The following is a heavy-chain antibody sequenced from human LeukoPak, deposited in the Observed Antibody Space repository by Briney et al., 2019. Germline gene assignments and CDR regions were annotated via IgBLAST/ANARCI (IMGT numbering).Heavy chain of an antibody. J-gene: IGHJ4*02. CDR1: GFTFSSYW. V-gene: IGHV3-7*01. D-gene: IGHD3-10*01. CDR2: INPDASEK. Sequence: GGSLRLSCAASGFTFSSYWMSWVRQAPGKGLEWVANINPDASEKYYVGSVKGRFTISRDNAKNSVYLQMNSLRAEDAAVYYCARDTYYFGSGSYYRDSGGQGTLVTVSS. CDR3: ARDTYYFGSGSYYRDS.